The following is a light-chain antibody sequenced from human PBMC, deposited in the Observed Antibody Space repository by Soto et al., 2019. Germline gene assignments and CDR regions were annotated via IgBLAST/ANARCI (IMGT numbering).Light chain of an antibody. CDR1: QSVSNSY. CDR2: GAS. CDR3: QQYGSSPWT. Sequence: EIVLTQSPGTLSLSPGERATLSCRASQSVSNSYLAWYQQKPGQAPRLVIYGASSRATGIPDRFSGSGSGTDFTLAISRLEPEDFAVYYCQQYGSSPWTFGQGTKVEIK. V-gene: IGKV3-20*01. J-gene: IGKJ1*01.